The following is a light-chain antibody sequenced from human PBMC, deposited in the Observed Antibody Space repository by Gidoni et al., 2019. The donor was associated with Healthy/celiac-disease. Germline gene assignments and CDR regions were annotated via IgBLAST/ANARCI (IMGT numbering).Light chain of an antibody. V-gene: IGKV3-20*01. Sequence: ILLTQSPGTLSLSPGERATLSCRASQSVSSSYLAWYQQKPGQAPRLLIYGASSRATGIPDRFSGSGSGTDFTITISRLEPEDFAVYYCQQYGSSRWTFGQGTKVEIK. CDR3: QQYGSSRWT. J-gene: IGKJ1*01. CDR1: QSVSSSY. CDR2: GAS.